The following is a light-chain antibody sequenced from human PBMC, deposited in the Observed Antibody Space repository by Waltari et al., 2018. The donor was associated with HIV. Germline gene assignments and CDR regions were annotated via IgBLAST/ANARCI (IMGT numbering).Light chain of an antibody. CDR1: SRDVGGYTY. V-gene: IGLV2-14*03. CDR2: DVS. J-gene: IGLJ1*01. Sequence: QSALPQPASVSGSPGQSITISCTGTSRDVGGYTYVSWYQQHPGKAPKLMIYDVSNRPSGVSNRFSGSKSGNTASLTISGLQAEDEADYYCSSYTSSSPYAFGTGTKVTVL. CDR3: SSYTSSSPYA.